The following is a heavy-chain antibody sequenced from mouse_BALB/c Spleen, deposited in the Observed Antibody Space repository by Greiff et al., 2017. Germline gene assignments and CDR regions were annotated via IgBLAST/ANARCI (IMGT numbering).Heavy chain of an antibody. CDR1: GFTFSSYA. V-gene: IGHV5-6-5*01. J-gene: IGHJ4*01. CDR3: ARGGSLLRLTYAMDY. Sequence: DVLLVESGGGLVKPGGSLKLSCAASGFTFSSYAMSWVRQTPEKRLEWVACISSGGSTYYPDSVKGRFTISRDNARNILYLQMSSLRSEDTAMYYCARGGSLLRLTYAMDYWGQGTSVTVSS. D-gene: IGHD1-2*01. CDR2: ISSGGST.